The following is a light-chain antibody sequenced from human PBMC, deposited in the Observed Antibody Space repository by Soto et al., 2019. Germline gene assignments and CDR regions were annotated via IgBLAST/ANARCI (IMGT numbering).Light chain of an antibody. CDR2: GAS. Sequence: EIEMTQSPATLSVSPGERATLSCRASQSVSSLLAWYQQKAGQAPRLLIYGASTRATGIPDRFSGSGSGTDFTLTISRLEPEDFAVYFCQRYGSSPPFTFGQGTKVDIK. CDR3: QRYGSSPPFT. J-gene: IGKJ2*01. V-gene: IGKV3-20*01. CDR1: QSVSSL.